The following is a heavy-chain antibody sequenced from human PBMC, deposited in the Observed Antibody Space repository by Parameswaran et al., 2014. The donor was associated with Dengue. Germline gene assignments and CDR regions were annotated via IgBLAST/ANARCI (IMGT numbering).Heavy chain of an antibody. CDR2: INPISGAT. V-gene: IGHV1-2*02. CDR3: ARDRSDYGDYIRLGAMDV. J-gene: IGHJ6*02. Sequence: WVRQAPGQGLEWMGWINPISGATNTAQNFQGRVTMTRDTSIRTAYMDLGRLRSDDTAVYYCARDRSDYGDYIRLGAMDVWGQGTTVTVSS. D-gene: IGHD4-17*01.